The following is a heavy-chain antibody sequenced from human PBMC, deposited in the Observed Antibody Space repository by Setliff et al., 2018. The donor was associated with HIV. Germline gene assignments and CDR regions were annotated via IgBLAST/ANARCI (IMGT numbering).Heavy chain of an antibody. CDR3: ATDTAMLQEGTEF. J-gene: IGHJ4*02. CDR1: GGSISSSNYY. V-gene: IGHV4-39*01. Sequence: SETLSLTCTVSGGSISSSNYYWGWIRQPPGKELEWIGSIDYSGSSHYNPSLKSRVTISVDTSKNQFSLKLSYVTAADTAVYHCATDTAMLQEGTEFWGQGTLVTVSS. CDR2: IDYSGSS. D-gene: IGHD5-18*01.